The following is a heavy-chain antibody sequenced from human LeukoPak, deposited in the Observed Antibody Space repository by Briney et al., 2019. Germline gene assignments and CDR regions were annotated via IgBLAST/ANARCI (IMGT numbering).Heavy chain of an antibody. CDR3: AKELLWFGELPPAY. V-gene: IGHV3-23*01. Sequence: GGSLRLSCAASGFTFSSYAMTWVRQAPGRGLEWVSASGGGSAYYADSVKGRFTISRDNSKNTLYLQMNSLRAEDTAVYYCAKELLWFGELPPAYWGQGTLVTVSS. J-gene: IGHJ4*02. CDR2: SGGGSA. D-gene: IGHD3-10*01. CDR1: GFTFSSYA.